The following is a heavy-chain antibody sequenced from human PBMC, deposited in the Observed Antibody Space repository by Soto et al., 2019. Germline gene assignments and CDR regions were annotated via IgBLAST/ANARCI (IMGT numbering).Heavy chain of an antibody. J-gene: IGHJ4*02. D-gene: IGHD3-10*01. CDR1: GFTFSSYA. Sequence: GGSLRLSCAASGFTFSSYAMSWVRQAPGKGLEWVSAISGSGGSTYYADSVKGRFTISRDNSKNTLYLQMNSLRAEDTAVYYCARITMVRGVIREYCSGGSCFAAAYDQWGQGTLVTVSS. V-gene: IGHV3-23*01. CDR2: ISGSGGST. CDR3: ARITMVRGVIREYCSGGSCFAAAYDQ.